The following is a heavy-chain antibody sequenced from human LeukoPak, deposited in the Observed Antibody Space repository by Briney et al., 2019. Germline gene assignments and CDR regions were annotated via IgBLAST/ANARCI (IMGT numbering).Heavy chain of an antibody. J-gene: IGHJ6*03. CDR2: ISGSGGST. CDR3: AKPYRKSYCYYYYYMDV. D-gene: IGHD4-11*01. CDR1: GFTFSSYA. V-gene: IGHV3-23*01. Sequence: GGSLRLSCAASGFTFSSYAMSWVRQAPGKGLEWVSAISGSGGSTYYADSVKGRFTISRDNSKNTLYLQMNSLRAEDTAVYYCAKPYRKSYCYYYYYMDVWGKGTTVTVSS.